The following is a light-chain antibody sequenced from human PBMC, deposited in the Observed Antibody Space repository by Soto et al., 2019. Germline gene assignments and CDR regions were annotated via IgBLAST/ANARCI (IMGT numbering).Light chain of an antibody. V-gene: IGKV1-5*03. J-gene: IGKJ1*01. CDR3: QQYSDNWT. CDR1: QSISSW. CDR2: KAS. Sequence: DIQMTQSPSTLSASVGDRVTITCRASQSISSWLAWYQQKPGTAPKLLIYKASTLQSGVPSRFSGSGSGTEFTLTISILQPDDSATYYCQQYSDNWTFGQGTKVEIK.